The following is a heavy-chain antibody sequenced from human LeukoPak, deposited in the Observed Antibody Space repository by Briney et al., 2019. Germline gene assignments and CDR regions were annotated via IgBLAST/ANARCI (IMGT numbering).Heavy chain of an antibody. CDR2: LFVDGNDT. CDR3: ARGVATIDF. Sequence: GGSLRLSCAASGFTFYNYAMRWVRQAPGKGLGWVSALFVDGNDTYYADSVKGRFTISRDSSNNTVYLQMNCLRPEDSAVYYCARGVATIDFWGQGTLVPVSS. V-gene: IGHV3-30*04. D-gene: IGHD5-12*01. CDR1: GFTFYNYA. J-gene: IGHJ4*02.